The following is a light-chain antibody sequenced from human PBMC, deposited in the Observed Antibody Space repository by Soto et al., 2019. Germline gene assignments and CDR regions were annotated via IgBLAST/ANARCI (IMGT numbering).Light chain of an antibody. V-gene: IGKV1-39*01. CDR1: QSISSY. J-gene: IGKJ2*01. CDR3: PQRYSTAYT. Sequence: DIPMTQSPSSLSASVGDIVTITCRARQSISSYVKWYQQKPGKAPKLWIYAASSLQSGVPSRFSGSGSGTDFTLTISRLQPEDFATYYFPQRYSTAYTCGQGTKLELK. CDR2: AAS.